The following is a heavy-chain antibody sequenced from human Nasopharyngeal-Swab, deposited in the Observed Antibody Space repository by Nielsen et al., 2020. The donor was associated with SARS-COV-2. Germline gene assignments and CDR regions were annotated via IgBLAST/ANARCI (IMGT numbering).Heavy chain of an antibody. CDR1: GGSFNGFY. CDR3: ARAGRVGDAFTGLDV. J-gene: IGHJ6*02. Sequence: SETLSLTCSVSGGSFNGFYWNWIRQPPGKGLEWIGEINHNERTNYNPSLKSRVTMLVDTSNNLVSLKVSSVTATDTAVYYCARAGRVGDAFTGLDVWGQGTTVTVSS. D-gene: IGHD1-26*01. CDR2: INHNERT. V-gene: IGHV4-34*01.